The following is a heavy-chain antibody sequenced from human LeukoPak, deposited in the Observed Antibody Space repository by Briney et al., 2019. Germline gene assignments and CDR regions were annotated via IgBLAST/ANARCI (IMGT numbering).Heavy chain of an antibody. D-gene: IGHD3-10*01. Sequence: ASVKVSCKASGGTFSSYAISWVRQAPGQGLEWMGGIIPIFGTANYAQKFQGRVTITADESTSTAYMELSSLRSEDTAVYYCARDNGLGYYGSGSHHQPYYYYMDVWGKGTTVTISS. CDR2: IIPIFGTA. J-gene: IGHJ6*03. V-gene: IGHV1-69*13. CDR3: ARDNGLGYYGSGSHHQPYYYYMDV. CDR1: GGTFSSYA.